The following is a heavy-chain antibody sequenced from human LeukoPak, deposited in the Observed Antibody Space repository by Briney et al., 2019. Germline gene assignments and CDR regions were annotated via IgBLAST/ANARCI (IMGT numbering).Heavy chain of an antibody. J-gene: IGHJ4*02. D-gene: IGHD4-23*01. V-gene: IGHV1-18*01. CDR1: GYTFTTYG. Sequence: ASVNVSCKAAGYTFTTYGITWVRQAPGPGLEWMGWISTYTGNPNYAQKIQGRVTMTTDTSTRTAYMELRSLRSDDTAVYYCARLVTRGNSLASDYWGQGTLVTVSS. CDR2: ISTYTGNP. CDR3: ARLVTRGNSLASDY.